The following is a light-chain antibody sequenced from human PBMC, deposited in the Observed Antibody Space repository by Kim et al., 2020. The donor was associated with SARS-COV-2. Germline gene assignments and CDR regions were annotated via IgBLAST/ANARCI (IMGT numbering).Light chain of an antibody. V-gene: IGLV3-21*04. CDR1: NIGSKS. CDR2: YDS. J-gene: IGLJ3*02. CDR3: QVWDSSSDHPV. Sequence: SYELTQPPSVSVAPGKTARITCGGNNIGSKSVHWYQQKPGQAPVLVIYYDSDRPSGIPARFSGPNSGNTATLTISRVEAGDEADYYCQVWDSSSDHPVFGGGTKLTVL.